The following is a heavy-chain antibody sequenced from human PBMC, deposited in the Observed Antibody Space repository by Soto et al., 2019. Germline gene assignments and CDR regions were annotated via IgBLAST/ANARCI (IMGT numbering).Heavy chain of an antibody. CDR2: ISNDGSS. V-gene: IGHV3-74*01. CDR1: GFTFSSYW. CDR3: ARLPNKSPQN. Sequence: EVHLVESGGGLVQPGGSLRLSCVASGFTFSSYWMHWVRQAPGKGLVWVSSISNDGSSIYADPVKGRFTISRDNAKNTLYLQINSLSAEDTAVYYCARLPNKSPQNWGQGTLVIVSP. J-gene: IGHJ1*01.